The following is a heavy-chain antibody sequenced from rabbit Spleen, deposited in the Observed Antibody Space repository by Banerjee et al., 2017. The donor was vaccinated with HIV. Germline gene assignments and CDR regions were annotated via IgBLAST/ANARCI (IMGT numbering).Heavy chain of an antibody. V-gene: IGHV1S7*01. CDR1: GFTLSSYY. Sequence: HLKESGGGLVQPGGSLKLSCTASGFTLSSYYMNWVRQAPGKGLEWIGYIDPVFGSRYYASWVTGRFSISRENTQNTVSLQLNSLTAADTATYFCARDNAGYAGYGDAEDYYFNLWGQGTLVTVS. CDR2: IDPVFGSR. J-gene: IGHJ4*01. CDR3: ARDNAGYAGYGDAEDYYFNL. D-gene: IGHD7-1*01.